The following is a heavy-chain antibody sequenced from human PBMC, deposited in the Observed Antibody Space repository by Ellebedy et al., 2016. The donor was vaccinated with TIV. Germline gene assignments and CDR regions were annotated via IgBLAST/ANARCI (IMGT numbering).Heavy chain of an antibody. CDR2: IYYGGST. D-gene: IGHD1-1*01. Sequence: MPSETLSLTCTVSGGSISSNYYYLSWIRQPPGKGLEWIGSIYYGGSTYYNPSLKSRVTMSVDTSKNHFSLKLTSVTAADTAVYYCTKERTGSWFDPWGQGTLVTVSS. CDR3: TKERTGSWFDP. V-gene: IGHV4-39*02. J-gene: IGHJ5*02. CDR1: GGSISSNYYY.